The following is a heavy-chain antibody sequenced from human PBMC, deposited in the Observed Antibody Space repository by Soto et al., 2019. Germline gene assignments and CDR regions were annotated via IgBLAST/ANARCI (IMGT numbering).Heavy chain of an antibody. V-gene: IGHV3-53*01. Sequence: GGSLRLSCAASGFTVSSNYMSWVRQAPGKGLEWVSVIYSGGSTYYADSVKGRFTISRDNSKNTLYLQMNSLRAEDTAVYYCARTSGYYYPGPFDYWGQGTLVTVSS. J-gene: IGHJ4*02. CDR3: ARTSGYYYPGPFDY. D-gene: IGHD3-22*01. CDR2: IYSGGST. CDR1: GFTVSSNY.